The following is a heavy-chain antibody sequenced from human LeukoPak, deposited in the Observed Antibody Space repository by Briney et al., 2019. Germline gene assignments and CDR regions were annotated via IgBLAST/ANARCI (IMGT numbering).Heavy chain of an antibody. CDR2: IYGSGNT. J-gene: IGHJ4*02. V-gene: IGHV4-59*08. CDR3: ATLPANQLRGFDY. D-gene: IGHD2-2*01. Sequence: SETLSLTCTVSGASISSWYWSWIRQPPGKGLEWIGYIYGSGNTNYNPSLKSRVTMSIDTSKNQFSLKLSSVTAADTALYYCATLPANQLRGFDYWGQGTLVTVSS. CDR1: GASISSWY.